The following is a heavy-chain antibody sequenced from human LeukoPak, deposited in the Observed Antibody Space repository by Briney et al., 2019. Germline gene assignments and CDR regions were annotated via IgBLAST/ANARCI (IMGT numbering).Heavy chain of an antibody. CDR3: AKVGRNMVRGVINYFDY. CDR2: ISGDGDTT. Sequence: PGGSLRLSCAASGFTFDNSAMHWVRHAPGKGLEWVSLISGDGDTTYYADSVKGRFTISRDNSKNSLYLQMNSLKTEDTALYYCAKVGRNMVRGVINYFDYWGQGALVTVSS. V-gene: IGHV3-43*02. J-gene: IGHJ4*02. CDR1: GFTFDNSA. D-gene: IGHD3-10*01.